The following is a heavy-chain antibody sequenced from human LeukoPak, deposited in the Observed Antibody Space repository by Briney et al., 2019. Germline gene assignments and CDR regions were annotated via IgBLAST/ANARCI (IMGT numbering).Heavy chain of an antibody. Sequence: GGSLRLSCAASGFTFSSYAVSWVRQAPGKGLEWVSAISGSGGSTYYADSVKGRFTISRDNSKNTLYLQMNSLRAEDTAVYYCAKVVPGGRYYYYYYGMDVWGQGTTVTVSS. D-gene: IGHD2-15*01. CDR1: GFTFSSYA. CDR3: AKVVPGGRYYYYYYGMDV. CDR2: ISGSGGST. J-gene: IGHJ6*02. V-gene: IGHV3-23*01.